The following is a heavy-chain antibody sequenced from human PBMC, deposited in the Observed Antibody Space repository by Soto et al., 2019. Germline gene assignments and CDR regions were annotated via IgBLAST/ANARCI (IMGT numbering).Heavy chain of an antibody. Sequence: QVQLVQSGAEVKKPGASVKVSCKASGYTFTSYAMPWVRQAAGQRLEWMGWINAGNGNTKYSQKFQGRVTITRDTTASTAYMELSRLRSEDTGVYYCTRTSGYYVYDYWGQGTLVTVSS. D-gene: IGHD3-22*01. CDR3: TRTSGYYVYDY. CDR2: INAGNGNT. V-gene: IGHV1-3*01. CDR1: GYTFTSYA. J-gene: IGHJ4*02.